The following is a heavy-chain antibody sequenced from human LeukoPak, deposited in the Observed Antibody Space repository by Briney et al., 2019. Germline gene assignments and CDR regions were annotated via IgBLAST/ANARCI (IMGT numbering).Heavy chain of an antibody. V-gene: IGHV1-2*02. Sequence: ASVKVSCKASGYTFTGYYMHWVRQAPGQGLEWMGWINPNSGGTNYAQKFQGRVTMTEDTSTDTAYMELSSLRSEDTAVYYCATARPPDLVYYFDYWGQGTLVTVSS. CDR3: ATARPPDLVYYFDY. CDR2: INPNSGGT. CDR1: GYTFTGYY. D-gene: IGHD1-14*01. J-gene: IGHJ4*02.